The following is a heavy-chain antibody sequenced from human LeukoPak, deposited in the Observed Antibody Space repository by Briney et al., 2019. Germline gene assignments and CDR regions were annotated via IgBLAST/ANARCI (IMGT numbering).Heavy chain of an antibody. J-gene: IGHJ6*03. D-gene: IGHD4/OR15-4a*01. CDR3: ARAIYGASRNMAV. CDR1: GGSISSYY. Sequence: SETLSLTCTVSGGSISSYYWSWVRQPAGKGLEWIGRIYTTGSTNYNPSLKSRVTMSIDTSKTQFSLKLDSVTAADTAVYYCARAIYGASRNMAVWGKGTTVIVSS. CDR2: IYTTGST. V-gene: IGHV4-4*07.